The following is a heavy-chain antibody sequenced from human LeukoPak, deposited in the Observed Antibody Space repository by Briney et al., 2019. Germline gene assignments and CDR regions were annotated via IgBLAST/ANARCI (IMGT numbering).Heavy chain of an antibody. V-gene: IGHV3-21*01. CDR3: ARTATDTGEFDY. J-gene: IGHJ4*02. D-gene: IGHD6-13*01. CDR1: GITLSNYG. Sequence: GGSLRLSCAVSGITLSNYGMSWVREAPGKGLECVSYISSGSSAIYYADTVKGQFTISRDDAKNSLYLCMNSLRAEDTAVYYCARTATDTGEFDYWGQGTLVTVSS. CDR2: ISSGSSAI.